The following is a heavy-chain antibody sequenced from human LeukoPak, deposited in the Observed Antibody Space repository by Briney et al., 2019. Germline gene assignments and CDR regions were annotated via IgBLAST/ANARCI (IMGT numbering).Heavy chain of an antibody. CDR1: RFTFSSYG. V-gene: IGHV3-33*01. CDR2: IWYDGSKK. Sequence: PGRSLRLSCEASRFTFSSYGMHWVRRAPGKGLEWVAVIWYDGSKKNYGESVKGRFTISRDNSKNTLYLQMNSLRVEDTAVYYCATTLRRSRHYSRYWGQGTRVTVSS. D-gene: IGHD2-15*01. CDR3: ATTLRRSRHYSRY. J-gene: IGHJ4*02.